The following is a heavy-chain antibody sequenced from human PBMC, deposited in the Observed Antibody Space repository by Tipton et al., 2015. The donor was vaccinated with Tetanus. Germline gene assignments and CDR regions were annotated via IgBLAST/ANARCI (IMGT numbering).Heavy chain of an antibody. Sequence: TLSLTCSVSGASISSYYWNWIRQVPGKGLEWIGYTHHSGNTNYNPALSGRVTTSVDTSKNQITLTLKSVTAADTALYYCAGDGEKIMTSDRRQRRATNYYYHYGLDVWGQGTTVTVSS. CDR1: GASISSYY. J-gene: IGHJ6*02. D-gene: IGHD3-10*01. V-gene: IGHV4-59*01. CDR2: THHSGNT. CDR3: AGDGEKIMTSDRRQRRATNYYYHYGLDV.